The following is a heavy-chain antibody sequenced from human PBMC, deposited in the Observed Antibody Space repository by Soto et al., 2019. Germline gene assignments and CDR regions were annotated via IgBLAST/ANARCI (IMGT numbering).Heavy chain of an antibody. V-gene: IGHV3-49*04. Sequence: HPGGSLRLSCTASGFTFGDYAMRWVRQAPGKGLEWVGFIRGKAYGGTTEYAASVNGRFTISRDDSKSIAYLQMNSLKTEDTAVYYCTIMNGDYDLNWFDPWGQGTLVTVSS. CDR3: TIMNGDYDLNWFDP. CDR1: GFTFGDYA. CDR2: IRGKAYGGTT. J-gene: IGHJ5*02. D-gene: IGHD4-17*01.